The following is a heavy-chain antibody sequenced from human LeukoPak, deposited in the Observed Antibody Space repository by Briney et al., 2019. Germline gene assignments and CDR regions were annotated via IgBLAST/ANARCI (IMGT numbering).Heavy chain of an antibody. J-gene: IGHJ6*03. V-gene: IGHV3-23*01. CDR2: FSGSGGST. D-gene: IGHD1-14*01. CDR3: ARDRKYYYHMDV. Sequence: GGSLRLSCAASGFTFSSYAMSWVRQAPGKGLECISGFSGSGGSTYYADSVKGRFTISRDNSKNTLYLQMNSLRAEDTAVYYCARDRKYYYHMDVWGKGTTVTVSS. CDR1: GFTFSSYA.